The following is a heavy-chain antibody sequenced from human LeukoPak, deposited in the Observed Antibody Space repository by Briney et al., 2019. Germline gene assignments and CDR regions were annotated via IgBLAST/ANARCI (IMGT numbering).Heavy chain of an antibody. J-gene: IGHJ5*02. CDR3: SPCGHAYDWFGP. CDR1: GATLNLGHA. CDR2: TIPFFGAV. Sequence: ASVKVSCKAFGATLNLGHAFIWARQAPGQGLQWMGRTIPFFGAVTYAQSFQGRVSFTADKTTSTLYMELTSLRPDDTAIYYCSPCGHAYDWFGPWGQGTPVTVSS. V-gene: IGHV1-69*06. D-gene: IGHD5-12*01.